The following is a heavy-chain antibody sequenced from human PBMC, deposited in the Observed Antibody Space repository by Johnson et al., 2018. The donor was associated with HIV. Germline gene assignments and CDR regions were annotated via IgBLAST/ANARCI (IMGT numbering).Heavy chain of an antibody. CDR1: GFTFGSYV. V-gene: IGHV3-30*03. Sequence: QVQLVESGGGLIQPGGSLRLSCAASGFTFGSYVMSWVRQAPGKGLDWVAVISYDGRNKYYPDSVKGRFTISRDNSKNTLYLQMNSLRAEDTAVYYCARDYREANAFDIWGQGTMVTVSS. CDR3: ARDYREANAFDI. CDR2: ISYDGRNK. J-gene: IGHJ3*02. D-gene: IGHD1-26*01.